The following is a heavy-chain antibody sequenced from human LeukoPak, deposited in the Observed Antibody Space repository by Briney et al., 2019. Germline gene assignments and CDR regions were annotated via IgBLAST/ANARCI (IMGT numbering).Heavy chain of an antibody. CDR3: ARDRLVVVPAADYYYGVDV. CDR2: IYYSGST. V-gene: IGHV4-59*01. Sequence: SETLSLTCTVSGGSISSYYWSWIRQPPGKGLEWIGYIYYSGSTNYNPSLKSRVTISVDTSKNQFSLKLSSVTAADTAVYYCARDRLVVVPAADYYYGVDVWGQGTTVTVSS. D-gene: IGHD2-2*01. CDR1: GGSISSYY. J-gene: IGHJ6*02.